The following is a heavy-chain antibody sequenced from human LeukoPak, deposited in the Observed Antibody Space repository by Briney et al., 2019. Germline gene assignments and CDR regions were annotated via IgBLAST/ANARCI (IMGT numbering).Heavy chain of an antibody. CDR3: ARERGVGLWFGESAFDY. V-gene: IGHV3-66*01. CDR2: LYSGGST. CDR1: GFTVSSNY. Sequence: PGGSLRLSCAASGFTVSSNYMSWVRQAPGKGLEWVSVLYSGGSTYYAGSVKGRFTISRDNSKNTLYLQMNSLRAEDTAVYYCARERGVGLWFGESAFDYWGQGTLVTVSS. D-gene: IGHD3-10*01. J-gene: IGHJ4*02.